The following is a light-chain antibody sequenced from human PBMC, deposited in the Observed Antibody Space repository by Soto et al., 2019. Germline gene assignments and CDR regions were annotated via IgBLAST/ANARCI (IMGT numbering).Light chain of an antibody. CDR2: DAS. Sequence: DIQMTQSPSTLSASVGDRVTITCRASQSISSWLAWYQQKPGKAPKLLIYDASSLESGVPSRFSGSGSGTEFTLTISSLQPDDFAPYYCQQYMSYSPDTFGPGTKVDIK. CDR1: QSISSW. J-gene: IGKJ3*01. V-gene: IGKV1-5*01. CDR3: QQYMSYSPDT.